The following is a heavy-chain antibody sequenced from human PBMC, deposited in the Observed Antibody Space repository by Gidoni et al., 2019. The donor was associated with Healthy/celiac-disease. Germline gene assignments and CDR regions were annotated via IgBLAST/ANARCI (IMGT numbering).Heavy chain of an antibody. V-gene: IGHV3-33*01. Sequence: QVQLVESGGGVVQPGRSLRLSCAASGFTFSSYGMHWVRQAPGKGLEWVAVIWYDGSNKYYADSVKGRFTISRDNSKNTLYLQMNSLRAEDTAVYYCARGITMVRGARNWFDPWGQGTLVTVSS. CDR3: ARGITMVRGARNWFDP. CDR1: GFTFSSYG. D-gene: IGHD3-10*01. J-gene: IGHJ5*02. CDR2: IWYDGSNK.